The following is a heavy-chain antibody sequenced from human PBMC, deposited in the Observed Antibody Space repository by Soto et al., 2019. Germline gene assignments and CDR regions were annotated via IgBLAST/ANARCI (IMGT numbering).Heavy chain of an antibody. CDR1: GGFISRSSNH. V-gene: IGHV4-39*01. D-gene: IGHD4-17*01. Sequence: TSETLSLTCTGSGGFISRSSNHWGWIRQPPGKGLEWIGNIYYSENTYYNPSLKSRVTISVDTSKNQFSLRLTSVTAADTAVYYCATHPPYGPLDHWGQGTLVTVSS. J-gene: IGHJ4*02. CDR2: IYYSENT. CDR3: ATHPPYGPLDH.